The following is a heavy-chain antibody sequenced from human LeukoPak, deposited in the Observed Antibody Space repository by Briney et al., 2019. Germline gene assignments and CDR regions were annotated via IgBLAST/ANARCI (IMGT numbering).Heavy chain of an antibody. Sequence: GESLRLSCAASGFTLSSYWMSWVRQAPGKGLEWVANIRYDGSGKYYADSVKGRFTISRDDAKNSLYLEMNRLRVEDTAVYYCARDLFSGCHQEDFWGQGTLVTVSS. CDR2: IRYDGSGK. CDR1: GFTLSSYW. J-gene: IGHJ4*02. D-gene: IGHD1-26*01. V-gene: IGHV3-7*01. CDR3: ARDLFSGCHQEDF.